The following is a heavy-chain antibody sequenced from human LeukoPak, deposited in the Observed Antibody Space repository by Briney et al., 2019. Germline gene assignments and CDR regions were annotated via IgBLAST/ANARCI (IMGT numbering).Heavy chain of an antibody. Sequence: GGSLRLSCAASGITVSSSYMSWVRQAPGKGLEWVSAISVSGNTYHADSVKGRFTISRDSSKNTLYLQMNRLRAEDAAVYYCAKAPVTTCSGAYCYPFDYWGQGTLVTVSS. D-gene: IGHD2-21*01. CDR3: AKAPVTTCSGAYCYPFDY. CDR1: GITVSSSY. CDR2: ISVSGNT. V-gene: IGHV3-53*01. J-gene: IGHJ4*02.